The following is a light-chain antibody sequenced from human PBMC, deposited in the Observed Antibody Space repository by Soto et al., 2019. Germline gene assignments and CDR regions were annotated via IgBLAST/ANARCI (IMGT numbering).Light chain of an antibody. CDR2: KAS. Sequence: DIQMTQSPSTLSASVGDRVTITCRASQSLSDWLAWFQQKPGEAPRLLIYKASNLESGVPSRFSGSGSGTEFTLTISSLQPDDFATYYCQQYNSYSWTFGQGTKVEIK. CDR3: QQYNSYSWT. CDR1: QSLSDW. V-gene: IGKV1-5*03. J-gene: IGKJ1*01.